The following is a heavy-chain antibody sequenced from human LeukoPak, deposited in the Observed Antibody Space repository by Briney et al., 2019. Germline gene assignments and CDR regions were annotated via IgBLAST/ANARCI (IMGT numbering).Heavy chain of an antibody. CDR3: ARGGYIYGSRGNWFDP. CDR2: INPSGGST. CDR1: GYTFTRYY. J-gene: IGHJ5*02. V-gene: IGHV1-46*01. D-gene: IGHD5-18*01. Sequence: ASVKVSCKASGYTFTRYYMHWVRQAPGQGLEWMGLINPSGGSTNYAHKFQGRVTMTRDMSTSTVYMELSSLRSADTAVYYCARGGYIYGSRGNWFDPWGQGTRVTVSS.